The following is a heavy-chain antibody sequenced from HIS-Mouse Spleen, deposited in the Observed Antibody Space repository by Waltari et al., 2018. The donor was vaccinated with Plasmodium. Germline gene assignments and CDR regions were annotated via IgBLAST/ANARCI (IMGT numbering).Heavy chain of an antibody. Sequence: QVQLQQWGAGLLKPSETLSLTCAVYGGSFSGYYWSWIRQPPRKGLEWIGENNHSGSTNYHPSRKIRVTISVDTSKNQCSLRLSSLTAADTAVYYCARVYHKTTHWYFDLWGRGTLVTVSS. CDR2: NNHSGST. V-gene: IGHV4-34*01. D-gene: IGHD4-17*01. J-gene: IGHJ2*01. CDR1: GGSFSGYY. CDR3: ARVYHKTTHWYFDL.